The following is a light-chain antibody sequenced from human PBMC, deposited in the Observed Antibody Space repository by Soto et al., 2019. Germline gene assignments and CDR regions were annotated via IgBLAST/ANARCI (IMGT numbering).Light chain of an antibody. CDR3: QQYGSSP. V-gene: IGKV3-20*01. CDR1: QNVRNNY. J-gene: IGKJ4*01. CDR2: GAS. Sequence: EIVLTQSPGTLSLSPWERATLSCRASQNVRNNYIGWYQQKPGQAPRLLIYGASIRATGIPDRFSGSGSGTDFTLTISRLEPEDFAVYYCQQYGSSPFGGGTKVDIK.